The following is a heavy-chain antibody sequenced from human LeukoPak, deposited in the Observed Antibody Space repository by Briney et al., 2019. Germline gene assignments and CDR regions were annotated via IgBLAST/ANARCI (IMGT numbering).Heavy chain of an antibody. Sequence: PGRSLRLSCAASGFTFSSYGMDWVRQAPGKGLEWVAVIWYDGSNEYYADSVKGGFTISRDNSQNTLYLYMSSLRAEKTAVYYFARDVGIRLWFRDYYGSDVWGQGTTVTVSS. J-gene: IGHJ6*02. CDR3: ARDVGIRLWFRDYYGSDV. D-gene: IGHD5-18*01. CDR2: IWYDGSNE. CDR1: GFTFSSYG. V-gene: IGHV3-33*01.